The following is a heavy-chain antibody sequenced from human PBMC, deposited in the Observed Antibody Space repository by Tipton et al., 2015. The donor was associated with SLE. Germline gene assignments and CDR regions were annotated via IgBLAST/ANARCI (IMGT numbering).Heavy chain of an antibody. V-gene: IGHV4-39*01. CDR1: GGSINSSPYY. CDR3: ARRGTGGRSYDY. CDR2: ISFSGTT. D-gene: IGHD7-27*01. J-gene: IGHJ4*02. Sequence: TLSLTCIVSGGSINSSPYYWGWVRQTPGKGLEWLGSISFSGTTYFNPSLKTPVTISVDTSKNHFSLKLGSVTAADTAVYYCARRGTGGRSYDYWGQGTLVTVSS.